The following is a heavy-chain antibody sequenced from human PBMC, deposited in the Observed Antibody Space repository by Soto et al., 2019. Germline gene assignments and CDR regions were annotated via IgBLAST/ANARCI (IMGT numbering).Heavy chain of an antibody. D-gene: IGHD6-13*01. CDR1: GFTFSSYG. J-gene: IGHJ4*02. V-gene: IGHV3-33*01. CDR3: ARGDSSSWYYFDC. Sequence: QVQLVESGGGVVQPGRSLRLSCAASGFTFSSYGMHWVRQAPGKGLEWVAVIWYDGSNKYYADSVKGRFTISRDNSKNTLYLQMNSLRAEDTAVYCCARGDSSSWYYFDCWGQGTLVTVSS. CDR2: IWYDGSNK.